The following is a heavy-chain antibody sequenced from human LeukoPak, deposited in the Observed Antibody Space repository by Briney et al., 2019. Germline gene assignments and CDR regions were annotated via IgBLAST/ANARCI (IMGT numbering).Heavy chain of an antibody. J-gene: IGHJ1*01. Sequence: SETLSLTCTVSGGSISSSSYYWDWIRQPPGKGLEWIANTYYSGTSYYNPSLTSRVTTSVDTSKNQFSLKLSSVTAADTAVYYCARSRGYSGYERGFQHWGQGTLVTVSS. CDR2: TYYSGTS. CDR1: GGSISSSSYY. V-gene: IGHV4-39*01. D-gene: IGHD5-12*01. CDR3: ARSRGYSGYERGFQH.